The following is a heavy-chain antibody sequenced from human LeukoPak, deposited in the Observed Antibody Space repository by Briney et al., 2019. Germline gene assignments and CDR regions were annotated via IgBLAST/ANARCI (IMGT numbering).Heavy chain of an antibody. CDR2: IIPIFGTA. Sequence: ASVKVSCKASRYTFSNYDINWVRQATGQGLEWMGGIIPIFGTANYAQKFQGRVTITADESTSTAYMELSSLRSEDTAVYYCARAIRGYSDYWGQGTLVTVSS. J-gene: IGHJ4*02. CDR3: ARAIRGYSDY. V-gene: IGHV1-69*13. CDR1: RYTFSNYD. D-gene: IGHD2-2*02.